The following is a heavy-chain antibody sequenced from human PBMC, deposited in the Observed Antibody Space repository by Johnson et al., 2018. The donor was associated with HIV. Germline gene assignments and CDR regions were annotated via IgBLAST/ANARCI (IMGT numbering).Heavy chain of an antibody. CDR2: ISSNGGST. D-gene: IGHD3-10*01. CDR3: AREVRGGDSFDI. J-gene: IGHJ3*02. V-gene: IGHV3-64*04. Sequence: QVQLVESGGGVVQPGRSLRLSCAASGFTFSSYAMHWVRQAPGKGLEYVSAISSNGGSTYYADSVKGRFTISRDNAKNSLYLQMNSLRAEDTAVYYCAREVRGGDSFDIWGQWTMVTVSS. CDR1: GFTFSSYA.